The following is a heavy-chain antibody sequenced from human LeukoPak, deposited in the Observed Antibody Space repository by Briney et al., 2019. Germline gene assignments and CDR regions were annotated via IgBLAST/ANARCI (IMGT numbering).Heavy chain of an antibody. Sequence: SETLSLTCTVSGYSISSGYYWGWIRQPPGKGLEWIGSIYHSGSTYYNPSLKSRVTISVDTSKNQFSLKLSSVTAADTAVYYCPRVGATNFDYWGQGTLVTVSS. J-gene: IGHJ4*02. D-gene: IGHD1-26*01. V-gene: IGHV4-38-2*02. CDR1: GYSISSGYY. CDR2: IYHSGST. CDR3: PRVGATNFDY.